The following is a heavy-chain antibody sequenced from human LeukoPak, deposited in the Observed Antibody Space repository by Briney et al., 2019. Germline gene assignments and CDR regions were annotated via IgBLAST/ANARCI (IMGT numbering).Heavy chain of an antibody. Sequence: GSSVKVSCKASGGTFSSDAISWVRQAPGQGLEWMGGIIPIFGTANYAQKFQGRVTITADESTSTAYMELSSLRSEDTAVYYCARDGAYYYDSSGPLPYNWFDPWGQGTLVTVSS. CDR3: ARDGAYYYDSSGPLPYNWFDP. CDR2: IIPIFGTA. J-gene: IGHJ5*02. CDR1: GGTFSSDA. D-gene: IGHD3-22*01. V-gene: IGHV1-69*01.